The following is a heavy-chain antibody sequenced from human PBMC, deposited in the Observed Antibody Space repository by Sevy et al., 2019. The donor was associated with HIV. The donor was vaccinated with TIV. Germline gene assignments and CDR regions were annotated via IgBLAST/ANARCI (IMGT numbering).Heavy chain of an antibody. Sequence: SETLSLTCTVSGGSVSSGNYYWSWIRQPPGKGLEWIGYIYYSGSTNYNPSLKSRVTISVDTSKNQFSLKLSSVTAADTAVYYCAREGRYYGMDVWGQGTTVTVSS. CDR1: GGSVSSGNYY. V-gene: IGHV4-61*01. J-gene: IGHJ6*02. CDR2: IYYSGST. CDR3: AREGRYYGMDV.